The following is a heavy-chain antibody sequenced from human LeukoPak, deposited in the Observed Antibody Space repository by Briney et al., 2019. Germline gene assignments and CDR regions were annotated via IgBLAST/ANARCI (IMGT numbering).Heavy chain of an antibody. CDR3: ARLTWIQLWELSDY. CDR1: GFTFRSYA. Sequence: GGSLRLSCAASGFTFRSYAMHWVRQAPGKGLEWVAVISYDGSNKYYADSVRGRFTISRDNSKNTLYLQMNSLRAEDTAVYYCARLTWIQLWELSDYWGQGTLVTVSS. J-gene: IGHJ4*02. D-gene: IGHD5-18*01. V-gene: IGHV3-30-3*01. CDR2: ISYDGSNK.